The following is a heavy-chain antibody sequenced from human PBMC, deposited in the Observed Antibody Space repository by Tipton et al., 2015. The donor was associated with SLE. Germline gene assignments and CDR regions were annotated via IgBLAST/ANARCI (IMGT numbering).Heavy chain of an antibody. CDR1: GGSVSGYY. J-gene: IGHJ3*02. Sequence: GLVKPSETLSLTCTVSGGSVSGYYWSWIRQPPGKGLEWIGYIYYSGSTNYNPSLKSRLTLSVDTSKNQFSLKLSSVTAADTAVYYCARHSYGTDAFDIWGLGTMVTVSS. V-gene: IGHV4-59*08. CDR3: ARHSYGTDAFDI. CDR2: IYYSGST. D-gene: IGHD3-10*01.